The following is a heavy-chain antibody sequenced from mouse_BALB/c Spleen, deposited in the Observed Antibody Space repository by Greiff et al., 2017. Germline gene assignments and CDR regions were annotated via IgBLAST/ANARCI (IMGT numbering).Heavy chain of an antibody. D-gene: IGHD2-2*01. CDR2: ILPGSGST. V-gene: IGHV1-9*01. J-gene: IGHJ3*01. Sequence: VQRVESGAELMKPGASVKISCKATGYTFSSYWIEWVKQRPGHGLEWIGEILPGSGSTNYNEKFKGKATFTADTSSNTAYMQLSSLTSEDSAVYCCASYGYDGAWFAYWGQGTLVTVSA. CDR3: ASYGYDGAWFAY. CDR1: GYTFSSYW.